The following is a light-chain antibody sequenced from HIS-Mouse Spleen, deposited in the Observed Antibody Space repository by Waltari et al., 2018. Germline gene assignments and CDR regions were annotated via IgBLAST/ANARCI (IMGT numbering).Light chain of an antibody. CDR3: QQYNSYSPEYT. CDR2: KAA. Sequence: DIQMTQSPSTLSASVGDRVTITCRASQSISSWLAWYQQKPGKAPKLLLYKAASLESGVPSRFSGSGSGTEFTLTISSLQPDDFATYYCQQYNSYSPEYTFGQGTKLEIK. J-gene: IGKJ2*01. CDR1: QSISSW. V-gene: IGKV1-5*03.